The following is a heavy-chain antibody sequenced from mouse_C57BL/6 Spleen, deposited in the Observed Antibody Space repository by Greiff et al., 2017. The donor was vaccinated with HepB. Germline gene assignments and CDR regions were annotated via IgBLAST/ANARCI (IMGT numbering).Heavy chain of an antibody. Sequence: VQLQQSGAELVRPGASVKLSCKASGYTFTDYYINWVKQRPGQGLEWIARIYPGSGNTYYNEKFKGKATLTAEKSSSTAYMQLSSLTSEDSAVYFSARSYLIVTQYYYAMDYWGQGTSVTVSS. CDR2: IYPGSGNT. V-gene: IGHV1-76*01. D-gene: IGHD2-5*01. CDR3: ARSYLIVTQYYYAMDY. J-gene: IGHJ4*01. CDR1: GYTFTDYY.